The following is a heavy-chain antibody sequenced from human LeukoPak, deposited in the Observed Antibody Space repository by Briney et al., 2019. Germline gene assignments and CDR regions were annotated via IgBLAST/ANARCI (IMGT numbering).Heavy chain of an antibody. V-gene: IGHV3-30*18. D-gene: IGHD3-16*01. CDR1: GFTFSSYG. Sequence: GGSLRLSCAASGFTFSSYGMHWVRQAPGKGLEWVAVISYDGSNKYYADSVKGRFTISRDNSKNTLYLQMNSLRAEDTAVYYCAKEVGGHVFDIWGQGKMVTVFS. J-gene: IGHJ3*02. CDR2: ISYDGSNK. CDR3: AKEVGGHVFDI.